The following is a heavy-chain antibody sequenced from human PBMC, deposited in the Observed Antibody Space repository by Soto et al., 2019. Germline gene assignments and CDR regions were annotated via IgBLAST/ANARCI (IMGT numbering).Heavy chain of an antibody. CDR1: GGSFSGYY. Sequence: SETLSLTCAVYGGSFSGYYWSWIRQPPGKGLEWIGEINHSGSTNYNPSLKSRVTISVDTSKNQFSLKLSSVTAADTAVYYCAREDDILTGYYSGGHYYGMDVWGQGTTVTVSS. J-gene: IGHJ6*02. CDR2: INHSGST. V-gene: IGHV4-34*01. CDR3: AREDDILTGYYSGGHYYGMDV. D-gene: IGHD3-9*01.